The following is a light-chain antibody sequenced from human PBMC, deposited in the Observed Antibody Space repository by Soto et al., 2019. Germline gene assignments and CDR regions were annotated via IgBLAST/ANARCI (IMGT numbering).Light chain of an antibody. V-gene: IGKV3-20*01. J-gene: IGKJ1*01. CDR1: QSGSSTY. CDR3: QQYGSSRT. Sequence: EIVLTQSPGTLSLSPGERATLSCRASQSGSSTYLAWYQQKPGQAPRLLIYGASSRATGIPDRFSGSGSGTDFTLTLSRLQPEDFAVYYCQQYGSSRTFGQGTKVEIK. CDR2: GAS.